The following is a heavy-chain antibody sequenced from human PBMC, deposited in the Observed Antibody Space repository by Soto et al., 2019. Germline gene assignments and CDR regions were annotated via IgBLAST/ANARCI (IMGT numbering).Heavy chain of an antibody. CDR3: AREGNLGRWLQHLDF. D-gene: IGHD5-12*01. J-gene: IGHJ4*02. V-gene: IGHV4-59*01. CDR2: IHYNGNT. CDR1: GHSLSAYS. Sequence: PSETLCLTCTVSGHSLSAYSWSWVRQPPGKGLEWIGNIHYNGNTKYNPSLKSRVSMSVDTSKNQFSLRLISVTAAETAKYFCAREGNLGRWLQHLDFWGQGTLVTVSS.